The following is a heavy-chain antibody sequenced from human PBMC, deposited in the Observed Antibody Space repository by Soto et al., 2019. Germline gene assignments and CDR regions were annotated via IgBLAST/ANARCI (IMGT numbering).Heavy chain of an antibody. V-gene: IGHV6-1*01. D-gene: IGHD1-7*01. CDR2: TYCRSRWYN. Sequence: PSQTLSLTCAISGDSVSSNSAAWNWIRLSPSRGLEWLARTYCRSRWYNDYAVSVRSRITVNPDTSKNQFSLQLTSVTPEDTAVDYRAGTTSHQWYYMDVWGKGTTVTVSS. J-gene: IGHJ6*03. CDR1: GDSVSSNSAA. CDR3: AGTTSHQWYYMDV.